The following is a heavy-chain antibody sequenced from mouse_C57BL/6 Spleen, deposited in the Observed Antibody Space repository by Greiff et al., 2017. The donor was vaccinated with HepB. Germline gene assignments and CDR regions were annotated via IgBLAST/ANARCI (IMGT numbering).Heavy chain of an antibody. CDR3: ARHEDSNWYFDV. V-gene: IGHV1-4*01. Sequence: QVQLQQSGAELARPGASVKMSCKASGYTFTSYTMHWVKQRPGQSLEWIGYINPSSGYTKYNQKFKDKATLTADKSSSTAYMQLSSLTSEDSAVYYCARHEDSNWYFDVWGTGTTVTVSS. CDR1: GYTFTSYT. J-gene: IGHJ1*03. CDR2: INPSSGYT.